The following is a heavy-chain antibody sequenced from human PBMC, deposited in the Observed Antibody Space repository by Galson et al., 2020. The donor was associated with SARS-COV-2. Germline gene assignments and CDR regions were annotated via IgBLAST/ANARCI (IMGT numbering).Heavy chain of an antibody. V-gene: IGHV3-23*01. CDR3: AKGWFRDLTDC. J-gene: IGHJ4*02. CDR2: ISEGGGTT. CDR1: GFTFINYI. Sequence: GASLKTSCAASGFTFINYIMSWVRQAPGKGLEWVAAISEGGGTTYYTDSVKGRFTISRDNSKNTLYLQMNSLRAEDTAVYYGAKGWFRDLTDCWGQGTLVTVSS. D-gene: IGHD3-10*01.